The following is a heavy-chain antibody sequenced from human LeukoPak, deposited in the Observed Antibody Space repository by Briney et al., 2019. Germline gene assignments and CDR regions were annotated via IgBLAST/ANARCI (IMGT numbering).Heavy chain of an antibody. CDR1: GGSFSGYY. Sequence: SETLSLTCAVYGGSFSGYYWSWIRQPPGKGLEWIGEINHSGSTNYNPSLKSRVTISVDTSKNQFSLKLSSVTAADTAVYCCARGLSSSWYEDYWGQGTLVTVSS. V-gene: IGHV4-34*01. CDR3: ARGLSSSWYEDY. D-gene: IGHD6-13*01. J-gene: IGHJ4*02. CDR2: INHSGST.